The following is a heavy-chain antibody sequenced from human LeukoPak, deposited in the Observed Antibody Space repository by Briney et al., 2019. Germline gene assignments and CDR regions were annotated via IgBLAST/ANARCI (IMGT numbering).Heavy chain of an antibody. CDR1: GFTFSSYA. D-gene: IGHD3-22*01. Sequence: GGSLRLSCAASGFTFSSYAMSWVRQAPGKGLEWVSSIAGSGRHTYYADSVKGRFTISRDNSKNTLYLQMNSLRAEDTAVYYCARNPYDSSGYKAPYWHFDLWGRGTLVTVFS. V-gene: IGHV3-23*01. CDR2: IAGSGRHT. J-gene: IGHJ2*01. CDR3: ARNPYDSSGYKAPYWHFDL.